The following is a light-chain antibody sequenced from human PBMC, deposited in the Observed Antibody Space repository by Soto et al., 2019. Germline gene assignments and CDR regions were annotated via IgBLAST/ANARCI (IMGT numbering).Light chain of an antibody. V-gene: IGKV4-1*01. CDR1: RTILQSSNNKNY. J-gene: IGKJ4*01. Sequence: DIVMTQSPASLAVSLGERATINCKSSRTILQSSNNKNYLAWYQHKPGHPPRLLIYWASTRESGVPDRFSASGSGTDFSLTISSLQADDVAVYYCQQFYMTPTFGGGTKVDIK. CDR3: QQFYMTPT. CDR2: WAS.